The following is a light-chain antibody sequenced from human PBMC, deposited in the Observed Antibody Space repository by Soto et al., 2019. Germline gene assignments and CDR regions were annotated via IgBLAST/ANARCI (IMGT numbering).Light chain of an antibody. CDR2: WAS. V-gene: IGKV4-1*01. Sequence: DIVMTQSPDSLTVSLGERATINCKSSQSILSSSNNKNYLVWYQQKPGQPPKVLINWASTRESGVPDRFSVSGSGADCTLTIRSLQAEDVSGYYCQQYYSTPPTFVGSTKLEI. J-gene: IGKJ4*01. CDR1: QSILSSSNNKNY. CDR3: QQYYSTPPT.